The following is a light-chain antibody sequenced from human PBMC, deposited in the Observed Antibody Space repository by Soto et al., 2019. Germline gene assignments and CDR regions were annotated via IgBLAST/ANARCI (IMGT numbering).Light chain of an antibody. CDR3: STWSASLKGVV. CDR2: AND. Sequence: QSVLTQPPSASRTPGQRVTIPCSGSSSDIGSNSVNWYQQLPGAAPRLLIYANDHRPSGVPDRFSASKSGTSAALVISGVRSADDAVYYCSTWSASLKGVVFGGGTKVTVL. J-gene: IGLJ3*02. V-gene: IGLV1-44*01. CDR1: SSDIGSNS.